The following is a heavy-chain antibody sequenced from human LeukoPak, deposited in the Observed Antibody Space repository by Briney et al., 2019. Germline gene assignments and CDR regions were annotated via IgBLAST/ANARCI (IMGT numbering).Heavy chain of an antibody. CDR2: IFTSGNT. Sequence: PAQTLSLTCTVSSAAISSGTYYWSWIRQPAWKGLEWVGRIFTSGNTDYNPSLKSRVFISIETSKNRFSLTLNSVTAADTAVYYCAVQYDSSGYYVDYWGQGTLVTVSS. J-gene: IGHJ4*02. CDR3: AVQYDSSGYYVDY. D-gene: IGHD3-22*01. V-gene: IGHV4-61*02. CDR1: SAAISSGTYY.